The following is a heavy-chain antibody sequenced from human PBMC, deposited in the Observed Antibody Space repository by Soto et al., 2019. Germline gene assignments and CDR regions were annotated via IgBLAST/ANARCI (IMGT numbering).Heavy chain of an antibody. CDR1: GFSLSTSGMC. CDR2: IDWDDDK. Sequence: SGPTLVNPTQPLTLTCTFSGFSLSTSGMCVSWIRQPPGKALEWLALIDWDDDKYYSTSLKTRLTISKDTSKNQVVLTMTNMDPVDTATYYCARTCYYYDSSGYSPVVGAFDIWGQGTMVTVSS. D-gene: IGHD3-22*01. J-gene: IGHJ3*02. V-gene: IGHV2-70*01. CDR3: ARTCYYYDSSGYSPVVGAFDI.